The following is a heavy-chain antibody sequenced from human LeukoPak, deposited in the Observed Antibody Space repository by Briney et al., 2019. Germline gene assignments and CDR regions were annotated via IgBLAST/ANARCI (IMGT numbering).Heavy chain of an antibody. CDR1: GYTFTGYY. V-gene: IGHV1-2*06. CDR3: ARRFCSGGSCSLDY. CDR2: INPNSGGT. J-gene: IGHJ4*02. D-gene: IGHD2-15*01. Sequence: ASVKVSCKASGYTFTGYYMHWVRQAPGQGLEWMGRINPNSGGTNYAQKFQGRVTMIRDTSISTAYMELSRLRSDDTAVYYCARRFCSGGSCSLDYWGQGTLVTVSS.